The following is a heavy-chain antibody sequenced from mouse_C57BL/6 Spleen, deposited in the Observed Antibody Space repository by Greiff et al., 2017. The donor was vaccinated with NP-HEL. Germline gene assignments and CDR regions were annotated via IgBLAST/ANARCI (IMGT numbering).Heavy chain of an antibody. V-gene: IGHV5-17*01. CDR3: ARQVIYDGYYYFDY. Sequence: EVMLVESGGGLVKPGGSLKLSCAASGFTFSDYGMHWVRQAPEKGLEWVAYISSGSSTIYYADTVKGRFTISRDNAKNTLFLQMTSLRSEDTAMYYCARQVIYDGYYYFDYWGQGTTLTVSS. J-gene: IGHJ2*01. CDR1: GFTFSDYG. D-gene: IGHD2-3*01. CDR2: ISSGSSTI.